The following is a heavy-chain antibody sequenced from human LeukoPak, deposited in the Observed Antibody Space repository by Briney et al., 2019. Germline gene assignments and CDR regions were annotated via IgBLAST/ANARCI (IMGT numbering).Heavy chain of an antibody. J-gene: IGHJ6*03. D-gene: IGHD2/OR15-2a*01. CDR1: GFTFSSYA. V-gene: IGHV3-30-3*01. Sequence: GGSLRLSCAASGFTFSSYAMHWVRQAPGKGLEWVAVISYDGSNKYYADSEKGRFTISRDNSKNTLYLQMNSLRAEDTAVYYCARVIVNAKYYYYYYMDVWGKGTTVTVSS. CDR2: ISYDGSNK. CDR3: ARVIVNAKYYYYYYMDV.